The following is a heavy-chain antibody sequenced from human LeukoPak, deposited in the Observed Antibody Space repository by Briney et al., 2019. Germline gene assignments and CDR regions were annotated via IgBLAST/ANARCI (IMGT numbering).Heavy chain of an antibody. D-gene: IGHD3-3*01. J-gene: IGHJ5*02. CDR3: ARADFIDAGPYLIGP. CDR2: INTKSGRT. V-gene: IGHV1-2*02. CDR1: GYSFTHYY. Sequence: GASVRVSCKTSGYSFTHYYMHWVRQAPGQGLEWMGWINTKSGRTSSARKFQGRVTMTRDPSITTVYMDMAWLTSDDTAIYFCARADFIDAGPYLIGPWGQGTLVTVSS.